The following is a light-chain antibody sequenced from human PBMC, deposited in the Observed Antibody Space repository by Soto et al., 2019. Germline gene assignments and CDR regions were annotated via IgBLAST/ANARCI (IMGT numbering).Light chain of an antibody. CDR3: QQSLNSPFT. V-gene: IGKV1-39*01. CDR2: TAS. CDR1: QNISRF. Sequence: DIQMPQSPSSLSASLGDRVTISCRASQNISRFLSWFQQEPGKAPKLLIYTASTLQGGVPSRFSGSGSGTDFSLTVNSLQPEDFATYYCQQSLNSPFTFGPGTRVDVK. J-gene: IGKJ3*01.